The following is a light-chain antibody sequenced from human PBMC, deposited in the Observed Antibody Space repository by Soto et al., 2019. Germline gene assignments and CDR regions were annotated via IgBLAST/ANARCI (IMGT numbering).Light chain of an antibody. Sequence: QSALTQPRSVSGSPGQSVTISCTGTSSDVGGYNNVSWYQQHPGKAPKLMIYDVSKRPAGVPDRFSGSKSGNTAYLTISGLQAEDEADYYCCSYAGGYTYVFGTGTKLTVL. J-gene: IGLJ1*01. CDR2: DVS. V-gene: IGLV2-11*01. CDR1: SSDVGGYNN. CDR3: CSYAGGYTYV.